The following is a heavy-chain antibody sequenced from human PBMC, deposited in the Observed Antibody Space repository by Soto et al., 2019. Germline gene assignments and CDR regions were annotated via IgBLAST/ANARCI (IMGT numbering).Heavy chain of an antibody. D-gene: IGHD3-22*01. J-gene: IGHJ6*02. Sequence: QVQLVQSGAEVKKPGSSLKVSCKASVGTFSSYAISWVRQAPGQGLEWVGGIIPIFGTADYAQKLPGRVTITAGESTSTADMELSSLRYADTAVYYCAVTMTNYYYYGMDVWGQGTPGTVS. V-gene: IGHV1-69*12. CDR3: AVTMTNYYYYGMDV. CDR1: VGTFSSYA. CDR2: IIPIFGTA.